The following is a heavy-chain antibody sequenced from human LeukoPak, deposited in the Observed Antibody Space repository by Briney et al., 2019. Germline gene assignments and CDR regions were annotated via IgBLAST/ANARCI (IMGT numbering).Heavy chain of an antibody. Sequence: GGSLRLSCADSGLTISNNWMSWVRQAPGKGLEWVSGISWNSGSIGYADSVKGRFTISRDNAKNSLYLQMNSLRAEDTALYYCAKDIGSYDSSGYSDYNSFDPWGQGTLVTVSS. J-gene: IGHJ5*02. CDR2: ISWNSGSI. V-gene: IGHV3-9*01. D-gene: IGHD3-22*01. CDR3: AKDIGSYDSSGYSDYNSFDP. CDR1: GLTISNNW.